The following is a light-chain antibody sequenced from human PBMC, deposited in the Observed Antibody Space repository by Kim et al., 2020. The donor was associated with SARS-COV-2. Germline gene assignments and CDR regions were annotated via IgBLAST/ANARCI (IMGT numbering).Light chain of an antibody. Sequence: EIVLTQSPGTLSLSPGERATLSCRASQSVYNSYLAWYQQKPAQAPMLLISGASSRDAGIPDRFNGSGSGTDFTLTISRLEAEDSAVYHCHQYGSSPQTYRQGTKVDIK. CDR2: GAS. CDR1: QSVYNSY. V-gene: IGKV3-20*01. J-gene: IGKJ1*01. CDR3: HQYGSSPQT.